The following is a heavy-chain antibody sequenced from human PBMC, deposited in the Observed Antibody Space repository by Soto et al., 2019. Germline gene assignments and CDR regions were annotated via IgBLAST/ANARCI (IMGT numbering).Heavy chain of an antibody. J-gene: IGHJ4*02. CDR3: ARAYCGGDCHPNYFDY. D-gene: IGHD2-21*01. CDR2: INPSGGST. Sequence: QVQLVQSGAEVKKPGASVKVSCKASGYTFTSYYMHWVRQAPGQGLEWMGIINPSGGSTSYAQKFQGRVTMTRDRSTSTVYMELSSLRSEDTAVYYCARAYCGGDCHPNYFDYWGQGTLVTVSS. CDR1: GYTFTSYY. V-gene: IGHV1-46*03.